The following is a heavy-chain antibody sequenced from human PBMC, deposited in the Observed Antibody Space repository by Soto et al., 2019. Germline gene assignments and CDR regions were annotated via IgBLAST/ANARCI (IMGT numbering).Heavy chain of an antibody. CDR3: ARSVLGYCSGGSCYSFFDY. J-gene: IGHJ4*02. D-gene: IGHD2-15*01. V-gene: IGHV1-69*13. Sequence: GASVKVSCKASGGTFSSYAISWVRQAPGQGLEWMGGIIPIFGTANYAQKFQGRVTITADESTSTAHMELSSLRSEDTAVYYCARSVLGYCSGGSCYSFFDYWGQGTLVTRLL. CDR1: GGTFSSYA. CDR2: IIPIFGTA.